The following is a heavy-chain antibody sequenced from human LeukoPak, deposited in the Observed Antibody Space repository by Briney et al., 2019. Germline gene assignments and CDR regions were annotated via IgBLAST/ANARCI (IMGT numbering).Heavy chain of an antibody. V-gene: IGHV3-23*01. J-gene: IGHJ4*02. Sequence: PGGSLRLSCAASGLTFSSYAMSWVRLAPGKGLEWVSAISGSGGSTYYADSVKGRFTISRDNSKNTLYLQMNSLRAEDTAVYYCAKDRYSSSSDFDYWGQGTLVTVSS. CDR1: GLTFSSYA. CDR2: ISGSGGST. D-gene: IGHD6-6*01. CDR3: AKDRYSSSSDFDY.